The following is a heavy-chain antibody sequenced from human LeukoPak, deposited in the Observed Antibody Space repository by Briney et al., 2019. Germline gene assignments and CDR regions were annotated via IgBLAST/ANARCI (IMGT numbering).Heavy chain of an antibody. CDR2: INPNSGGT. J-gene: IGHJ5*02. D-gene: IGHD6-6*01. Sequence: ASVKVSCKASGYTFTGYYMHWVRQAPGQGLEWMGWINPNSGGTNYAQKFQGRVTMTRDTSISTAYMELSRLRSDDTAVYYCARDLMWAARFSLGFDPWGQGTLVTVSS. CDR3: ARDLMWAARFSLGFDP. CDR1: GYTFTGYY. V-gene: IGHV1-2*02.